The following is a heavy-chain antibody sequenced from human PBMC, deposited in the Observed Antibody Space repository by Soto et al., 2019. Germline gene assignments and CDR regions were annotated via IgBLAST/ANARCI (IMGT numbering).Heavy chain of an antibody. CDR3: ARVGPWVPYYYDSSPYTFENWFDP. J-gene: IGHJ5*02. V-gene: IGHV4-38-2*01. CDR1: GYSISSGYY. D-gene: IGHD3-22*01. CDR2: IYHGESP. Sequence: SETLSLTCAVSGYSISSGYYWGWLRQPPGKGLEWIGSIYHGESPYYNPSLNSRVTLSIDMTNNHVSLILNSVTAADTAVYYCARVGPWVPYYYDSSPYTFENWFDPCGQGTLVTVSS.